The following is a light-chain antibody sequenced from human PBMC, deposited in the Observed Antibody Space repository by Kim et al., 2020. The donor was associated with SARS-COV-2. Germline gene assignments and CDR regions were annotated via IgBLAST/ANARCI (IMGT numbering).Light chain of an antibody. Sequence: SYELTQPPSVSVSPGQTASITCSGDKLGDKYACWYQQKPGQSPVLVIYQDSKRPSGIPERFSGSNSGNTATLTISGTQAMDEADYYCQAWDSSTAWLGTGTKVTVL. V-gene: IGLV3-1*01. J-gene: IGLJ1*01. CDR2: QDS. CDR1: KLGDKY. CDR3: QAWDSSTAW.